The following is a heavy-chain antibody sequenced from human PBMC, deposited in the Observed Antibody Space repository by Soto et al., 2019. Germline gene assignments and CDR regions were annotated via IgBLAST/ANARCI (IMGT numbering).Heavy chain of an antibody. D-gene: IGHD1-7*01. J-gene: IGHJ6*02. CDR2: IIPIFGTA. V-gene: IGHV1-69*13. CDR1: GGTFSSYA. CDR3: AREGTASYVMDV. Sequence: GASVKVSCKASGGTFSSYAISWVRQAPGQGLEWMGGIIPIFGTANYAQKFQGRVTITADESTSTAYMELSSLRSEDTAVYYCAREGTASYVMDVWGQRTTVTVSS.